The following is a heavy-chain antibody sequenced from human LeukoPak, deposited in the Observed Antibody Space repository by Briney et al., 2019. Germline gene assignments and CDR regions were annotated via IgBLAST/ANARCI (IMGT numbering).Heavy chain of an antibody. J-gene: IGHJ4*02. Sequence: GGSLILSCAASGFSFSDAWMNWVRQAPGKGLVWVSRIASDGSSTTYADSVKGRFSISRDNAKNTLYLQMNSLRVEDTAVYYCARGRPHGNDYWGQGTLVTVSS. D-gene: IGHD4-23*01. V-gene: IGHV3-74*01. CDR1: GFSFSDAW. CDR3: ARGRPHGNDY. CDR2: IASDGSST.